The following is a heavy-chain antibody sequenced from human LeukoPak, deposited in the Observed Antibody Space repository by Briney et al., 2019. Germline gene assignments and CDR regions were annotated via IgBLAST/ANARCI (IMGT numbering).Heavy chain of an antibody. D-gene: IGHD1-26*01. CDR3: AKAFNYTGSDTPWYFDL. Sequence: GGSLRLSCAASGFTVTKSWMTWVRQAPGKGLEWVANINGDGSKKIYLDSVKGRFTISRDNAKNSLYLQMNSLRAEDTALYYCAKAFNYTGSDTPWYFDLWGRGTLVTVSS. J-gene: IGHJ2*01. V-gene: IGHV3-7*03. CDR2: INGDGSKK. CDR1: GFTVTKSW.